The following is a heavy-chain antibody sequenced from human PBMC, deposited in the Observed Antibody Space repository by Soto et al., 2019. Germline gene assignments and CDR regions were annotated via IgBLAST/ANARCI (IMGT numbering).Heavy chain of an antibody. J-gene: IGHJ6*02. V-gene: IGHV4-59*08. D-gene: IGHD3-10*01. CDR2: LHNCGNS. Sequence: QVQLQESGPGLVKPSETLSLLCTVSVGSITDYYCSWFRQSPGKGLGWIGVLHNCGNSDFNPSLRSRVTLSGDTPKNHFSLRLSSVPAADTARYYCARQGFGAKHGLVDVWGQGTTVIVSS. CDR3: ARQGFGAKHGLVDV. CDR1: VGSITDYY.